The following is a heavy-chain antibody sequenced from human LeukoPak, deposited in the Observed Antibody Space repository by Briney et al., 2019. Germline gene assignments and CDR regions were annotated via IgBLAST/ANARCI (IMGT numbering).Heavy chain of an antibody. CDR3: ARSYCSGGSCSIDY. J-gene: IGHJ4*02. V-gene: IGHV1-3*01. CDR1: GYTFTSYA. Sequence: ASVKVPCKASGYTFTSYAMHWVRQAPGQRLEWMGWINAGNGNTKYSQKFQGRVTITRDTSASTAYMELSSLRSEDTAVYYCARSYCSGGSCSIDYWGQGTLVTVSS. CDR2: INAGNGNT. D-gene: IGHD2-15*01.